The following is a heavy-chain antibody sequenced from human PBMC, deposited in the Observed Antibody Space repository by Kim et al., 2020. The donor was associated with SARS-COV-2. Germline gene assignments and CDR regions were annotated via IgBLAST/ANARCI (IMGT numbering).Heavy chain of an antibody. Sequence: SQTLSLTCDISGDSVSSNITTWNWIRQSPSRGLEWLGRTYYRSKWFNDYAVSVKSRITINPDTSKNQFSLQLNSMTPEDTAVYYCARGNYFDPWGQGTLVTVSS. J-gene: IGHJ5*02. CDR3: ARGNYFDP. CDR1: GDSVSSNITT. D-gene: IGHD1-7*01. V-gene: IGHV6-1*01. CDR2: TYYRSKWFN.